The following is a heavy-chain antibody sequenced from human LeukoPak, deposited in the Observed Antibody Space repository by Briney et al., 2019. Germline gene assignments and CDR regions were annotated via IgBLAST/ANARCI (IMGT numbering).Heavy chain of an antibody. CDR1: GFTFSNYA. V-gene: IGHV3-30*04. CDR2: ISYDGNNK. J-gene: IGHJ6*04. Sequence: PGGSLRLSCAASGFTFSNYAMYWVRRAPVKGLAWVAVISYDGNNKHNADSVNARFTISRDNSKNMSYLQVNSLRPEDTAVYFCARDRDRDIIGDGMDVWGKGTTVTVSS. D-gene: IGHD2-15*01. CDR3: ARDRDRDIIGDGMDV.